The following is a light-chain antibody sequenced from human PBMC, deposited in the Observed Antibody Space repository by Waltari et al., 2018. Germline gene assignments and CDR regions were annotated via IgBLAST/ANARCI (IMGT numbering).Light chain of an antibody. Sequence: EIVMTQSPGTLSVSPGERATFSCRASQSIRSSLAWYQQKPGQAPRLLISGASTRATSIPDRFSGSGSGTEFTLTISSVQSEDFAIYYCQHYNNWTITFGQGTRLEI. CDR1: QSIRSS. V-gene: IGKV3-15*01. CDR2: GAS. J-gene: IGKJ5*01. CDR3: QHYNNWTIT.